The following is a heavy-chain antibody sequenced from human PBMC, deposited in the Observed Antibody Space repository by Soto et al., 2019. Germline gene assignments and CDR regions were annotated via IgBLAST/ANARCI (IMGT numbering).Heavy chain of an antibody. CDR2: IYYSGST. CDR1: GGSISSSSYY. CDR3: ARVDTAMVIVY. V-gene: IGHV4-39*01. Sequence: QLQLQESGPGLVKPSETLSLTCTVSGGSISSSSYYLGWIRQPPGKGLEWIGSIYYSGSTYYNPSLKSRVTISVDTSKNQFSLKLSSVTAADTAVYYCARVDTAMVIVYWGQGTLVTVSS. J-gene: IGHJ4*02. D-gene: IGHD5-18*01.